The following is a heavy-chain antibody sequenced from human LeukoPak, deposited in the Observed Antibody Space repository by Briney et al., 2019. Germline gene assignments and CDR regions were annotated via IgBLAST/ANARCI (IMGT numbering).Heavy chain of an antibody. CDR2: IYYSGST. CDR3: AREFYYDSSFPFDI. Sequence: SETLSLTCTVPGGSISNQYWSWVRQPPGRGLEWIGYIYYSGSTKYNPSLKSRVTISVDTSKNQFSLKLSSVTAADTAVYYCAREFYYDSSFPFDIWGQGTMVTVSS. D-gene: IGHD3-22*01. V-gene: IGHV4-59*11. CDR1: GGSISNQY. J-gene: IGHJ3*02.